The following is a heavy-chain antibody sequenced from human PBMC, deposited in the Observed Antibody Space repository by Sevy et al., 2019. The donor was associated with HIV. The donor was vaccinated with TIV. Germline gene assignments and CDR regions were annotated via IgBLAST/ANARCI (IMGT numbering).Heavy chain of an antibody. Sequence: GGSLRLSCAASGFTFSSYAMHWVRQAPGKGLEWVAVISYDGSNKYYADSVKGRFTISRDNSKNTLYLQMNSLRAEYTAVYYCARDGGDTAMVRGFDYWGQGTLVTVSS. D-gene: IGHD5-18*01. J-gene: IGHJ4*02. V-gene: IGHV3-30-3*01. CDR1: GFTFSSYA. CDR3: ARDGGDTAMVRGFDY. CDR2: ISYDGSNK.